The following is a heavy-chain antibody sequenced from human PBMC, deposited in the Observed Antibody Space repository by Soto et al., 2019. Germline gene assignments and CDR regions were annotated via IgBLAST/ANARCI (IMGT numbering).Heavy chain of an antibody. CDR3: ARTRLPGGGSWINS. V-gene: IGHV1-2*02. CDR2: INPNSGGT. J-gene: IGHJ4*02. D-gene: IGHD2-15*01. CDR1: GYTFTGYY. Sequence: GASVKVSCKASGYTFTGYYMHWVRQAPGQGLEWMGWINPNSGGTNYAQKFQGRVTMTRDTSISTAYMELSRLRSNDTAVYYCARTRLPGGGSWINSWGQGTLVTVSS.